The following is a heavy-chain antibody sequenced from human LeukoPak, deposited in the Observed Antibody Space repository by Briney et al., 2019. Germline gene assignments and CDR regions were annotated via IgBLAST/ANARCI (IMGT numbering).Heavy chain of an antibody. D-gene: IGHD1-1*01. CDR2: INPNSGGT. Sequence: ASVKVSCKASGYTFTGYYMHWVRQAPGQGLEWMGWINPNSGGTNYAQKFQGRVTMTRDTSISTAYMELSRLRSDDTAVYYCAREAGSSWNGRNWFDPWGQGTLVTVSS. CDR1: GYTFTGYY. V-gene: IGHV1-2*02. J-gene: IGHJ5*02. CDR3: AREAGSSWNGRNWFDP.